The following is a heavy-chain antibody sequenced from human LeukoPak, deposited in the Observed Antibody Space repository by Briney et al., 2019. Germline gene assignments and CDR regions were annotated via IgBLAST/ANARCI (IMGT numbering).Heavy chain of an antibody. D-gene: IGHD1-26*01. Sequence: GASVKVSCKASGYTFTGYYMHWVRQAPGQGLEWMGWINPNSGGTNYAQKFQGRVTMTRDTSISTAYMELSRLRSDDTAVYYCARDNEVGATDFDYWGQGTLVTVSS. CDR2: INPNSGGT. V-gene: IGHV1-2*02. J-gene: IGHJ4*02. CDR3: ARDNEVGATDFDY. CDR1: GYTFTGYY.